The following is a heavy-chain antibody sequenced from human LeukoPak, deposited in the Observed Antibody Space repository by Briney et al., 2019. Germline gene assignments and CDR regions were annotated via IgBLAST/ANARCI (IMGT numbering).Heavy chain of an antibody. D-gene: IGHD6-13*01. CDR1: GGTFSSYA. CDR2: IIPIFGTA. Sequence: SVKVSCKASGGTFSSYAISWVRQAPGQGLEWMGGIIPIFGTANYAQKFQGRVTITADESTSTAYMELSSLRSEDTAVYYCARSGVAAAGTYDCWGQGTLVTVSS. J-gene: IGHJ4*02. V-gene: IGHV1-69*01. CDR3: ARSGVAAAGTYDC.